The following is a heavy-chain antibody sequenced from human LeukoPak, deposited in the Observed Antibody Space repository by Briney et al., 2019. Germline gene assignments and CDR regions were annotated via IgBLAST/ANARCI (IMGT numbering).Heavy chain of an antibody. Sequence: PGRSLRLSCTASGFTFGDYAMSWVRQAPGKGLEWVGFIRSKAYGGTTEYAASVKGRFTISRDDSKSIAYLQMNSLKTEDTAVYYCTRDGFFTFWYFDLWGRGTLVTVSS. V-gene: IGHV3-49*04. CDR1: GFTFGDYA. J-gene: IGHJ2*01. D-gene: IGHD3-3*01. CDR3: TRDGFFTFWYFDL. CDR2: IRSKAYGGTT.